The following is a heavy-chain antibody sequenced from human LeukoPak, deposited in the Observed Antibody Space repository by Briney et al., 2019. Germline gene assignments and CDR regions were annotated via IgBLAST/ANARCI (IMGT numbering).Heavy chain of an antibody. CDR1: GFTVSSNY. J-gene: IGHJ4*02. CDR2: IYSGGST. Sequence: GGSLRLSCAASGFTVSSNYMSWVRQAPGKGLEWVSVIYSGGSTYYADSVKGRFTISRDNSKNTLYLQMNSLRAEDTAVYYCARLRTGYYLDYWGQGTLVTVSS. V-gene: IGHV3-66*01. D-gene: IGHD3-16*01. CDR3: ARLRTGYYLDY.